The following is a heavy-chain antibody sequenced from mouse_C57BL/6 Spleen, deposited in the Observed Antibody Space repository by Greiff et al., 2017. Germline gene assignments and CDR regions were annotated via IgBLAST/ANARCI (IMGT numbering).Heavy chain of an antibody. CDR3: ARGAYYYGSSYLYWYFDV. CDR2: INPSNGGT. CDR1: GYTFTSYW. J-gene: IGHJ1*03. D-gene: IGHD1-1*01. V-gene: IGHV1-53*01. Sequence: QVQLQQPGTELVKPGASVKLSCKASGYTFTSYWMHWVKQRPGQGLEWIGNINPSNGGTNYNEKFKSKATLTVDNSSSTAYMQRSSLTSEDSAVYYCARGAYYYGSSYLYWYFDVWGTGTTVTVSS.